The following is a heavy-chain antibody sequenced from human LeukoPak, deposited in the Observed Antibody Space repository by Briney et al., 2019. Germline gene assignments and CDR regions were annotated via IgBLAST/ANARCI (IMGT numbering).Heavy chain of an antibody. CDR1: GGSISSGSYY. D-gene: IGHD1-1*01. Sequence: SETLSLTCTVSGGSISSGSYYWSWIRQPAGKGLEWIGRIYTSGSTNYNPSLKSRVTISVDTSKNQFSLKLSSVTAADTAVYYCAWNPPEVYYYYYMDVWGKGTTVTVSS. V-gene: IGHV4-61*02. CDR3: AWNPPEVYYYYYMDV. J-gene: IGHJ6*03. CDR2: IYTSGST.